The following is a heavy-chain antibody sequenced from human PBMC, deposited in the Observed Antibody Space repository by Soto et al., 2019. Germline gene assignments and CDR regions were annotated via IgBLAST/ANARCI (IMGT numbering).Heavy chain of an antibody. Sequence: QLQLQESGPGLVKPSETLSLTCTVSGGSISSSSYYWGWIRQPPGKGLEWIGSIFYSGSTYYNPSLKRRVNISVDTSKNQFSLKLSSVTAADTAVYYCARHLTYCSAGSCYSDFPYYGMDVWGQGTTVTVSS. V-gene: IGHV4-39*01. CDR1: GGSISSSSYY. J-gene: IGHJ6*02. CDR3: ARHLTYCSAGSCYSDFPYYGMDV. CDR2: IFYSGST. D-gene: IGHD2-15*01.